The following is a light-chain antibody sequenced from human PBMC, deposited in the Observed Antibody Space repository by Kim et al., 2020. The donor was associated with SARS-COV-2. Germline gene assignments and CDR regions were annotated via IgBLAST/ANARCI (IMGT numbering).Light chain of an antibody. CDR1: QSVNNY. CDR3: QNSKTWPVT. CDR2: DVS. J-gene: IGKJ4*01. Sequence: EVVLTQSPATLSLSPGERATLSCRASQSVNNYLAWYQQKPGQAPRLLLYDVSNRATGIPARFSGSGSGTDFTLTISSLKPEDSAVYYCQNSKTWPVTFGGGTKVDIK. V-gene: IGKV3-11*01.